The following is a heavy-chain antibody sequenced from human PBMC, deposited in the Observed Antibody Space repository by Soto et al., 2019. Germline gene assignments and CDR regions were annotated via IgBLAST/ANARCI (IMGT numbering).Heavy chain of an antibody. CDR1: GFTFSSYA. CDR3: AKDALWFGELLDAPFDY. J-gene: IGHJ4*02. V-gene: IGHV3-23*01. Sequence: GGSLRLSCAASGFTFSSYAMSWVRQAPGKGLEWVSAISGSGGSTYYAESVKGRFTISRDNSKNTLYLQMNSLRAEDTAVYYCAKDALWFGELLDAPFDYWGQGTLVTVSS. CDR2: ISGSGGST. D-gene: IGHD3-10*01.